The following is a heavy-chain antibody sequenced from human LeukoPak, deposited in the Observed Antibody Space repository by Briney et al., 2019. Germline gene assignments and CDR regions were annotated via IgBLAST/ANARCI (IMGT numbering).Heavy chain of an antibody. CDR3: ARDHGDYVGYFDY. Sequence: PSQTLSLTCTVSGDSISSGDYYWSWIRQPPGKGLEWIGNIYYSGSSFYNPSLKSRLTISVDTSKSQFSLKLSSVTAADTAVYYCARDHGDYVGYFDYWGQGSLVTVSS. CDR2: IYYSGSS. CDR1: GDSISSGDYY. D-gene: IGHD4-17*01. V-gene: IGHV4-30-4*01. J-gene: IGHJ4*02.